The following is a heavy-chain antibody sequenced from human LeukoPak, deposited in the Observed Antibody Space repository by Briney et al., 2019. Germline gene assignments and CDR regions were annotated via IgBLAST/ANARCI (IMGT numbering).Heavy chain of an antibody. CDR3: ARGCIAAAGTSMVRFDP. J-gene: IGHJ5*02. CDR2: INHSGST. CDR1: GGSFSGYY. V-gene: IGHV4-34*01. Sequence: SETLSLTCAVYGGSFSGYYWSWIRQPPGKGLGWIGEINHSGSTNYNPSLKSRVTISVDTSKNQFSLKLSSVTAADTAVYYCARGCIAAAGTSMVRFDPWGQGTLVTVSS. D-gene: IGHD6-13*01.